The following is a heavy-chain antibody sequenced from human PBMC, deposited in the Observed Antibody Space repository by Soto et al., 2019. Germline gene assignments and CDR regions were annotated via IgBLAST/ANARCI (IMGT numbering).Heavy chain of an antibody. J-gene: IGHJ3*02. CDR1: GGSISSSNW. D-gene: IGHD3-3*01. CDR2: IQHSRSP. Sequence: PSATLSVTCAVSGGSISSSNWWSGVRQPPRRRLESMGEIQHSRSPNYNPSLTKPAPISVNQPKNQYSLKLSSVTAADTALYYRARVSGFWPPPPSRGAFDIWGQGTMVTVSS. V-gene: IGHV4-4*02. CDR3: ARVSGFWPPPPSRGAFDI.